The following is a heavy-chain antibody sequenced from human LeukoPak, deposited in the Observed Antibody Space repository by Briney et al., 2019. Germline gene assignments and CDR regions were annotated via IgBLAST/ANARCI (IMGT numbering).Heavy chain of an antibody. J-gene: IGHJ1*01. Sequence: VASVKVSCKASGYTFTSYAMHWVRQAPGQRLEWMGWINAGNGNTKYSQKFQGRVTITRDTSASTAYMELSSLRSEDTAVYYCARAGLHSSGWYPEYFQHWGQGTLVTVSS. CDR3: ARAGLHSSGWYPEYFQH. CDR1: GYTFTSYA. CDR2: INAGNGNT. D-gene: IGHD6-19*01. V-gene: IGHV1-3*01.